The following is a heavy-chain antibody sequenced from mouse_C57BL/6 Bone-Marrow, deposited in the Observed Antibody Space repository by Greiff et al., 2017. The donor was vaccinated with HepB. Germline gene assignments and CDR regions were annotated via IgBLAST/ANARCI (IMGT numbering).Heavy chain of an antibody. CDR1: GFTFSSYG. V-gene: IGHV5-6*01. D-gene: IGHD3-2*02. Sequence: EVHLVESGGDLVKPGGSLKLSCAASGFTFSSYGMSWVRQTPDKRLEWVATISSGGSYTYYPDSVKGRFTISRDNAKNTLYLQMSSLKSEDTAMYYCARHGAQATEFAYWGQGTLVTVSA. CDR3: ARHGAQATEFAY. CDR2: ISSGGSYT. J-gene: IGHJ3*01.